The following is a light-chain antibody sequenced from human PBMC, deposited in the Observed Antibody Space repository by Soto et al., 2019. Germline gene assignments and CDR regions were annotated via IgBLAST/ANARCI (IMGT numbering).Light chain of an antibody. CDR2: GAS. CDR3: QQYSNWSPYT. V-gene: IGKV1-5*03. CDR1: QSIGSR. Sequence: DIQMTQSPSTLSASVGDRVTITCRASQSIGSRLAWYRQKPGKAPNLLIYGASTLEGAVPSRFSGSGSGTEVTLTISSLQPDDFATYYCQQYSNWSPYTFGQGTKLEIK. J-gene: IGKJ2*01.